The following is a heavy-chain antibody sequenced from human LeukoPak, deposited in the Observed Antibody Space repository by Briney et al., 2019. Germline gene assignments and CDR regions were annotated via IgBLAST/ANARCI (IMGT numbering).Heavy chain of an antibody. CDR1: GFTFSNYW. CDR3: ARAPATNEWRCMDY. D-gene: IGHD2-8*02. CDR2: IKTDGSEK. V-gene: IGHV3-7*01. Sequence: GGSLRLSCEGSGFTFSNYWMGWVRQAPGKGLQWVANIKTDGSEKYYVDPVKGRFTISRDNAKNSLYLQMNSLRVEDTAVYYCARAPATNEWRCMDYWGQGTLVTVSS. J-gene: IGHJ4*02.